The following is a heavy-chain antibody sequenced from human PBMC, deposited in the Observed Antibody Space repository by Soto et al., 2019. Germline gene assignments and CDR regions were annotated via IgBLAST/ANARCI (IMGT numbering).Heavy chain of an antibody. CDR1: GFTFSTYS. Sequence: GGSLRLSCAASGFTFSTYSMNWVRQAPGKGLEWVSYISRDSGTIHYADSVKGRFTISRDNAKNSLYLQMNSLRDEDTSVYYCARDKEQQLVFDYWGQGTLVTVSS. J-gene: IGHJ4*02. CDR3: ARDKEQQLVFDY. CDR2: ISRDSGTI. V-gene: IGHV3-48*02. D-gene: IGHD6-13*01.